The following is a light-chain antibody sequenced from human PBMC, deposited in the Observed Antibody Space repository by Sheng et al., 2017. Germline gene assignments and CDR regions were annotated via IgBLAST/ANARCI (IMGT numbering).Light chain of an antibody. CDR2: AAS. CDR3: QQRSNCT. J-gene: IGKJ1*01. CDR1: HSVTVY. V-gene: IGKV1-39*01. Sequence: IQMTQSPSSLSASVGDTVTITCRASHSVTVYLNWYRQKPGEAPELLIYAASTLQSGVPSRFSGSGSGEHFTLTISSLEPEDFAVYYCQQRSNCTFGQGTKVEIK.